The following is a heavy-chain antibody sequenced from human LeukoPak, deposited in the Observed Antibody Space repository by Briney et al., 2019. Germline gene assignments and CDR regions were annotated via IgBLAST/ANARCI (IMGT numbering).Heavy chain of an antibody. CDR1: GGSVRSYF. CDR2: ISYGGST. D-gene: IGHD3-16*01. J-gene: IGHJ4*02. V-gene: IGHV4-59*02. CDR3: TRGAGWLIDY. Sequence: PSETLSLTCTVSGGSVRSYFCSWIRQPPGKGLQWIGYISYGGSTDYNPSLKSRVTISADTSKNHFSLKLNSVTTADTAVYYCTRGAGWLIDYWGQGILVTVSS.